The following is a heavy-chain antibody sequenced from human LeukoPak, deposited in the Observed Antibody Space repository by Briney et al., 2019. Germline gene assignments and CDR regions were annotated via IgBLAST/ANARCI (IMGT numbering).Heavy chain of an antibody. J-gene: IGHJ5*02. Sequence: GASVKVSCKASGYTFTSYGISWVRQAPGQGLEWMGWISAYNGNTNYAQKLQGRVTMTTDTSTSTAYMELRSLRSDDTAVYYCARDHLGYYYDSSGYYRTDWFDPWGQGTLVTVSS. CDR2: ISAYNGNT. CDR1: GYTFTSYG. V-gene: IGHV1-18*01. CDR3: ARDHLGYYYDSSGYYRTDWFDP. D-gene: IGHD3-22*01.